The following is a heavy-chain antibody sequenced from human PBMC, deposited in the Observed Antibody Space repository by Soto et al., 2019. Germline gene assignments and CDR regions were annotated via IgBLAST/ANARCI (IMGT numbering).Heavy chain of an antibody. Sequence: ASVKVSCKASGYTFTNYAMHWVRQAPGQRLEWMGWINPGNGNTKYSQKLQGRVTITRDTSASTAYMELSSLRSEDTAVYHCARSEGGRRMVTSFDYWGQGTLVTVSS. CDR1: GYTFTNYA. CDR2: INPGNGNT. D-gene: IGHD5-18*01. V-gene: IGHV1-3*01. CDR3: ARSEGGRRMVTSFDY. J-gene: IGHJ4*02.